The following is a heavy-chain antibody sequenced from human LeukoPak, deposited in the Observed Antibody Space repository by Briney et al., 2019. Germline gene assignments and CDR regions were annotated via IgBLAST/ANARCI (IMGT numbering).Heavy chain of an antibody. CDR3: ARQTYYYDSSGYYSGAFDY. CDR2: IYSGGST. J-gene: IGHJ4*02. V-gene: IGHV3-66*02. D-gene: IGHD3-22*01. Sequence: GGSLRLSCAASGFTFSSNYMSWVRQAPGKGLEWVSVIYSGGSTYYADSVKGRFTISRDNSKNTLYLQMNSLRAEDTAVYYCARQTYYYDSSGYYSGAFDYWGQGTLVTVSS. CDR1: GFTFSSNY.